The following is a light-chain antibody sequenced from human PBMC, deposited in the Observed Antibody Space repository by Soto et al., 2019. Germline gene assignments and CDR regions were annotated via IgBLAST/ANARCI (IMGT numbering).Light chain of an antibody. J-gene: IGLJ2*01. CDR2: TVS. V-gene: IGLV2-14*01. CDR1: RSDDGGYNY. CDR3: SSYTSSTLV. Sequence: QSALTQPASVSGSPGQSITISCTGTRSDDGGYNYVSWYQQHPGKAPKLMIYTVSNRPSGVSNRFSGSKSGNTASLTISGLQAEDEADYYCSSYTSSTLVFGGGTKLTVL.